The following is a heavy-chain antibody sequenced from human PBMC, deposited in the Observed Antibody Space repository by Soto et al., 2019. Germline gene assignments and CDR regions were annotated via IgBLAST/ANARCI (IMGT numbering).Heavy chain of an antibody. Sequence: SETLSLTCTVSGDSITSYYWSWIRQPPGKGLEWIGYIFYSGSTNYNPSLKSRVTMSLDTSKNQFSLKLSSVTAADTAVYYCARLIYGGVPGYNWFDPWGQGTLVTVSS. D-gene: IGHD4-17*01. V-gene: IGHV4-59*01. CDR3: ARLIYGGVPGYNWFDP. J-gene: IGHJ5*02. CDR1: GDSITSYY. CDR2: IFYSGST.